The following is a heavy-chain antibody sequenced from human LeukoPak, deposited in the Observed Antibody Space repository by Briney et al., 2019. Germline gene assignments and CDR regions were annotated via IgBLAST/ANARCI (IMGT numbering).Heavy chain of an antibody. CDR3: VKDTGYSYGSGGY. CDR1: GFTFSSYA. J-gene: IGHJ4*02. CDR2: ISNNGGTT. V-gene: IGHV3-64D*09. Sequence: GGSLRLSCSTSGFTFSSYAIHWVRQAPGKGLEYVSGISNNGGTTYYADSVKGRFTISRDNSKKTVYLQMSSLRAEDTAVYHCVKDTGYSYGSGGYWGQGTLVTVSS. D-gene: IGHD5-18*01.